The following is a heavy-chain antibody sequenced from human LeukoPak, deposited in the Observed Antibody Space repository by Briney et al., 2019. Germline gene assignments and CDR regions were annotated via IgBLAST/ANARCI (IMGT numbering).Heavy chain of an antibody. V-gene: IGHV3-30*18. CDR1: GFTFSSYG. D-gene: IGHD6-13*01. Sequence: GGSLRLSCAASGFTFSSYGMHWVRQAPGKGLEWVAVISYDGSNKYYADSAKGRFTISRDNSKNTLYLQMNSLRAEDTAVYYCAKGGPGYSSSWRPDYWGQGTLVTVSS. CDR2: ISYDGSNK. CDR3: AKGGPGYSSSWRPDY. J-gene: IGHJ4*02.